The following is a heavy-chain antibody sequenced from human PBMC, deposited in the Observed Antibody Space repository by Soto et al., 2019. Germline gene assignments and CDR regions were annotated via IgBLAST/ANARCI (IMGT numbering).Heavy chain of an antibody. D-gene: IGHD3-3*01. Sequence: ASVKVSCKASAYTFSDYYIHWVRQAPGQGLEWMGWISPRSGSANFAQRFQGRVSMTRVTSSTTAYMELSSLRSEDTAVYYCARSPPPYDFWSGYYPNWFDPWGQGTLVTFSS. CDR1: AYTFSDYY. CDR2: ISPRSGSA. V-gene: IGHV1-2*02. CDR3: ARSPPPYDFWSGYYPNWFDP. J-gene: IGHJ5*02.